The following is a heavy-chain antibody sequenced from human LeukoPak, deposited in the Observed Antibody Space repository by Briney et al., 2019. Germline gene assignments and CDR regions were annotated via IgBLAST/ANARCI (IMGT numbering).Heavy chain of an antibody. CDR3: ARATRMPDFDC. CDR1: SSSISNYD. Sequence: PSETLSVSCTSSSSSISNYDWNWIRQPAGKGLEWIGRIYTSGSTYYNPSLKSRVTMSVDTSKNHFSLKLTSVTAADTAMYYCARATRMPDFDCWGQGTLVTVSS. J-gene: IGHJ4*02. CDR2: IYTSGST. V-gene: IGHV4-4*07. D-gene: IGHD2-2*01.